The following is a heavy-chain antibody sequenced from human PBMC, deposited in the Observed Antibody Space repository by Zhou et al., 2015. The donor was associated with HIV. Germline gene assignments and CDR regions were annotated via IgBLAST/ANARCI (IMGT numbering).Heavy chain of an antibody. CDR1: GYTFTSYG. Sequence: QVQLVQSGAEVKKPGASVKVSCKASGYTFTSYGISWVRQAPGQGLEWMGWISAYNGNTNYAQKFQGRVTITADESTSTAYMELSSLRSEDTAVYYCARGGNMITFGGALDYWGQGTLVTVSS. CDR3: ARGGNMITFGGALDY. CDR2: ISAYNGNT. D-gene: IGHD3-16*01. J-gene: IGHJ4*02. V-gene: IGHV1-18*01.